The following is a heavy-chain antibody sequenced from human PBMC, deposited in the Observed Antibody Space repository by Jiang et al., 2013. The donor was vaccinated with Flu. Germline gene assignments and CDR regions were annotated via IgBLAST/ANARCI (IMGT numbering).Heavy chain of an antibody. V-gene: IGHV1-18*01. CDR1: GFTFTSFG. CDR3: ARDSGTYALDAFDM. J-gene: IGHJ3*02. CDR2: ISGYDGHT. Sequence: GAEVKKPGASVKVSCKASGFTFTSFGISWVRQAPGQGLEWMGWISGYDGHTNYAQKFQGRLTMTTDKSTSTAYMELRSLKSDDTAVYSCARDSGTYALDAFDMWGQGTMV. D-gene: IGHD1-26*01.